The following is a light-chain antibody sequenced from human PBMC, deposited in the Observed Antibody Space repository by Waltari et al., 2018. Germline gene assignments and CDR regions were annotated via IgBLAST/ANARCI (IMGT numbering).Light chain of an antibody. Sequence: QSVLTQPPSVSGAPGQRVTISCTGGSSNTATPYFVHWYQQLPGTAPKLLISANDSRPSGVPDRFSGSKSGTSASLAITGLQAEDEADYYCQSYDSSLRAVVFGGGTKLTVL. CDR1: SSNTATPYF. CDR3: QSYDSSLRAVV. CDR2: AND. J-gene: IGLJ3*02. V-gene: IGLV1-40*01.